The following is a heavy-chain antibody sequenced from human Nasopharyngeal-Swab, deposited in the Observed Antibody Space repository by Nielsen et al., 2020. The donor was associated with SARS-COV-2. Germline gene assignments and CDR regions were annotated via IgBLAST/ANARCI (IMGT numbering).Heavy chain of an antibody. V-gene: IGHV3-48*02. J-gene: IGHJ6*02. D-gene: IGHD5-18*01. CDR3: AREGGYRYGYRLYYYYGMDV. Sequence: WIRQPPGEGLEWVSYISSSSRTIYCAVSVKARFTISRDNAKNSLYLQMNTLRDEDSAVYYCAREGGYRYGYRLYYYYGMDVWGQGTTVTVSS. CDR2: ISSSSRTI.